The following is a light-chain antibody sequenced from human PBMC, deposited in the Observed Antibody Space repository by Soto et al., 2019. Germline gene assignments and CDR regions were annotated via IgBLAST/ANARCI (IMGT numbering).Light chain of an antibody. Sequence: DIQMTHSPSSLSASVGDRVTITFRASQSISSYLNWYQQKPGKAPKLLIYAASSLQSGVPSRFSGSGSGTDFTLTISSLQPEDFATYYCQQSYSTPPTFGQGTKVDI. CDR1: QSISSY. V-gene: IGKV1-39*01. CDR3: QQSYSTPPT. CDR2: AAS. J-gene: IGKJ1*01.